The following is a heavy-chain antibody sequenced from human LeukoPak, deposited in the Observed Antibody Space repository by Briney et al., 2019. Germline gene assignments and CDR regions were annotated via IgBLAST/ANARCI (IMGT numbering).Heavy chain of an antibody. V-gene: IGHV3-7*01. CDR1: GFTFSSYG. CDR3: ASSYCSTTSCYGGYVMDV. Sequence: GGSLRLSCAASGFTFSSYGMHWVRQAPGKGLEWVANIKQDGSDKYYVDSVKGRFTISRDNAKNSLYLQMNSLRAEDTAVYYCASSYCSTTSCYGGYVMDVWGQGTTVTVSS. D-gene: IGHD2-2*01. CDR2: IKQDGSDK. J-gene: IGHJ6*02.